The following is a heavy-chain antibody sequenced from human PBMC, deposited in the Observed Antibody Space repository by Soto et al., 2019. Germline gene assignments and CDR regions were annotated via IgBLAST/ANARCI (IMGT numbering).Heavy chain of an antibody. CDR1: GFSLRTSGVG. CDR2: IYWNDDK. Sequence: GSGPTLVNPTQTLTLTCIFSGFSLRTSGVGVGWIRQPPGKALEWLVFIYWNDDKRYSPSLKSRLTITKDTSKNQVVLTMTNMDPVDTATYYCAKSGSSGWYGWFDPWGQGTLVTVSS. V-gene: IGHV2-5*01. CDR3: AKSGSSGWYGWFDP. J-gene: IGHJ5*02. D-gene: IGHD6-19*01.